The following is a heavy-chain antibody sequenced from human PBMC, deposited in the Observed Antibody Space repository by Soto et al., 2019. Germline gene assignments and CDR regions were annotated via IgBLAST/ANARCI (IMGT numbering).Heavy chain of an antibody. Sequence: QVQLVESGGGVVQPGRSLRLSCAASGFTFSSYAMHWVRQAPGKGLEWVAVISYDGSNKYYADSVKGRFTISRDNSKNTRYLQMNSLRAEDTAVYYCARDRSSGYYFDYWGQGTLVTVSS. V-gene: IGHV3-30-3*01. CDR1: GFTFSSYA. J-gene: IGHJ4*02. D-gene: IGHD3-22*01. CDR3: ARDRSSGYYFDY. CDR2: ISYDGSNK.